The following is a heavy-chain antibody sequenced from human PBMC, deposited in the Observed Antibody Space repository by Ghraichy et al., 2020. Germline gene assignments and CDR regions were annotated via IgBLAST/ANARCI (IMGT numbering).Heavy chain of an antibody. CDR1: SSYR. CDR3: ARDPGYCSGDRCFPDAFDI. D-gene: IGHD2-15*01. CDR2: IDSSSSYI. Sequence: SSYRMNWVRQAPGKGLEWVSFIDSSSSYIYYADSVKGRFTVSRDNTKNSLYLQMNSLRAEDTAMYYCARDPGYCSGDRCFPDAFDIWGQGTMVTVSS. V-gene: IGHV3-21*01. J-gene: IGHJ3*02.